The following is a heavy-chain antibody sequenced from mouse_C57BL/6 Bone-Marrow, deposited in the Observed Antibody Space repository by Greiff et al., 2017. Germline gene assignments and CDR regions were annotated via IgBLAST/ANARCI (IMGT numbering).Heavy chain of an antibody. J-gene: IGHJ4*01. CDR2: IDPEDGDT. CDR1: GFNIKDYY. Sequence: EVQLQQSGAELVRPGASVKLSCTASGFNIKDYYMHWVKQRPEQGLEWIGRIDPEDGDTEYAPKFQGKATMTADTSSNTAYLQLSSLTSEDTAVYYCTHYYGSSPQSMDYWGQGTSVTVSS. D-gene: IGHD1-1*01. V-gene: IGHV14-1*01. CDR3: THYYGSSPQSMDY.